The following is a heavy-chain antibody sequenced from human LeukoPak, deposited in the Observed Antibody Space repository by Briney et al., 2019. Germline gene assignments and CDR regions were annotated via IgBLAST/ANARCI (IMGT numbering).Heavy chain of an antibody. D-gene: IGHD3-22*01. J-gene: IGHJ5*02. CDR2: INHSGST. CDR1: GGSFSGYY. Sequence: SENLSLTCAVYGGSFSGYYWSWIRQPPGKGLEWIGEINHSGSTNYNPSLKSRVTISVDTSKNQFSLKLSSVTAADTAVYYCARGSSGFVNLWGQGTLVTVSS. CDR3: ARGSSGFVNL. V-gene: IGHV4-34*01.